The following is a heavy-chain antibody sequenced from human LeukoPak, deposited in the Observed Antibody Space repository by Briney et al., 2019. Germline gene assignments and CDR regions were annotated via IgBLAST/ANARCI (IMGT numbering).Heavy chain of an antibody. Sequence: GGSLRLSCAGSGLNFADYGISWVRHAPGKGVEWVSGINWNGGSTKYADSVKGRFSISRDNAENSLFLQMNILRDEDTALYYCARAYSYGYLDYFDYWGQGTLVTVSS. CDR1: GLNFADYG. D-gene: IGHD5-18*01. CDR2: INWNGGST. J-gene: IGHJ4*02. CDR3: ARAYSYGYLDYFDY. V-gene: IGHV3-20*04.